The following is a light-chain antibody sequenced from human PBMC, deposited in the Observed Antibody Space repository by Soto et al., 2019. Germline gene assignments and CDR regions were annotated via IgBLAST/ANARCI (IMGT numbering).Light chain of an antibody. CDR2: GAS. J-gene: IGKJ2*01. Sequence: EIVMTQSPATLSVSPGERVTLSCRASQSVSNNLAWYQQKPGQAPRLLVNGASTRATGIPARFRGSGSGTDFTLTISSLQSEDFAVYYCQQYNSWPPYTFGQGTKLEIK. CDR3: QQYNSWPPYT. CDR1: QSVSNN. V-gene: IGKV3-15*01.